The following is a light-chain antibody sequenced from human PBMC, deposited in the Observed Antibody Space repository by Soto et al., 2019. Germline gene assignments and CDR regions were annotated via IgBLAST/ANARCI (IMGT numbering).Light chain of an antibody. CDR2: EVS. J-gene: IGLJ1*01. CDR3: SSYANTSTLV. Sequence: QSVLTQPASVSGSPGQSITISCAGTSSDLGAYKYVSWYQQHPDKAPKLILYEVSRRPSGVSSRFSGSKSGNTASLTISGLLAEDEADYSCSSYANTSTLVFGTGTKVTVL. V-gene: IGLV2-14*03. CDR1: SSDLGAYKY.